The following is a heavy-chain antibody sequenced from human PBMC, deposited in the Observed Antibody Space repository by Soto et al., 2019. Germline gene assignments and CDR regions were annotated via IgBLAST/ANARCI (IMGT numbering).Heavy chain of an antibody. Sequence: ASVKVSCKASGYIFTNHGMSWVRQAPGQGLEWMGWISAYNGNTNYAQKFQGRVTMTTDRSTSTVYLELRGLRSDDTAVYYCARPRSYSDYNWFDPWGQGTVVTVPS. V-gene: IGHV1-18*04. CDR3: ARPRSYSDYNWFDP. CDR2: ISAYNGNT. J-gene: IGHJ5*02. CDR1: GYIFTNHG. D-gene: IGHD3-10*01.